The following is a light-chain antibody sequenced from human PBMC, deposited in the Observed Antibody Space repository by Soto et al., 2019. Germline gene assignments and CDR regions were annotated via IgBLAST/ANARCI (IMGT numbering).Light chain of an antibody. CDR2: GAS. CDR3: QQYGSSPPLT. Sequence: IVLTQSPGTLSLSPGERATLSCRASHSVSSSYLAWYQQKPGQAPRLLIYGASSRATGIPDRFSGSGSGADFTLTISRLEPADFAVYYCQQYGSSPPLTFGQGTRLEIK. J-gene: IGKJ5*01. CDR1: HSVSSSY. V-gene: IGKV3-20*01.